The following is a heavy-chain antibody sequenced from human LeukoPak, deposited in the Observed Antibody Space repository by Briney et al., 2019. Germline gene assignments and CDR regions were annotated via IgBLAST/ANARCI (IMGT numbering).Heavy chain of an antibody. CDR1: GFTFSSYE. Sequence: GGSLRLSCAASGFTFSSYEMNWVRQAPGKGLEWVSYISSSGSTIYYADSVKGRFTISRDNAKNSLYLQMNSLRAEDTAVYYCARDYTIFEVVIISYYYYGMDVWGQGTTVTVSS. J-gene: IGHJ6*02. CDR2: ISSSGSTI. CDR3: ARDYTIFEVVIISYYYYGMDV. V-gene: IGHV3-48*03. D-gene: IGHD3-3*01.